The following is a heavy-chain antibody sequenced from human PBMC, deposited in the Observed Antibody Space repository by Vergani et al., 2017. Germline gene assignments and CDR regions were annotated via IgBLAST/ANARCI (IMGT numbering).Heavy chain of an antibody. CDR2: ISSSSSTI. CDR1: GFTFSSYS. D-gene: IGHD3-10*01. Sequence: EVQLVESGGGLVQPGGSLRLSCAASGFTFSSYSMNWVRQAPGKGLEWVSYISSSSSTIYYADSVKGRFTISRDNAKNSLYLQMNSLRDEDTAVYYCARGGHDGLYGSGGDAFDIWGQGTMVTVSS. CDR3: ARGGHDGLYGSGGDAFDI. V-gene: IGHV3-48*02. J-gene: IGHJ3*02.